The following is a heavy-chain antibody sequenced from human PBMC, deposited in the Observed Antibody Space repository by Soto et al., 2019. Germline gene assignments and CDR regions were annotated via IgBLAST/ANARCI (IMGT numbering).Heavy chain of an antibody. CDR1: GDSVSSNSAA. CDR3: ARGAPGMGAHPPNNWFDP. Sequence: PSQTLSLTCAISGDSVSSNSAAWNWIRQSPSRGLEWLGRTYYRSKWYNDYAVSVKSRITINPDTSKNQFSLQPNSVTPEDTAVYYCARGAPGMGAHPPNNWFDPWGQGTLVTVSS. V-gene: IGHV6-1*01. J-gene: IGHJ5*02. CDR2: TYYRSKWYN. D-gene: IGHD2-8*01.